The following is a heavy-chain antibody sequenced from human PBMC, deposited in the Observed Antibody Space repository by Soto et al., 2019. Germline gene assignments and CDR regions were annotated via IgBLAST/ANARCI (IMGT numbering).Heavy chain of an antibody. CDR3: ARAGYSSSSSYFDY. Sequence: QVQLVQSGAEVKKPGSSVKVSCKASGGTFSSYAISWVRQAPGQGLEWMGGIIPIFGTANYAQKFQGRVTITADESTSTAYMELSSLRSEDTAMYYCARAGYSSSSSYFDYWGQGTLVTVSS. V-gene: IGHV1-69*01. J-gene: IGHJ4*02. CDR1: GGTFSSYA. CDR2: IIPIFGTA. D-gene: IGHD6-6*01.